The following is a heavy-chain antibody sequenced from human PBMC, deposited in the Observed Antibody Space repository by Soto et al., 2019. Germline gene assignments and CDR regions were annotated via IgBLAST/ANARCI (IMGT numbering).Heavy chain of an antibody. J-gene: IGHJ3*01. V-gene: IGHV2-26*01. CDR2: IFSNDEK. CDR1: GFSLSNARMG. Sequence: QVTLKESGPVLVKPTETLTLTCTVSGFSLSNARMGVSWIRQPPGKALEWLAHIFSNDEKSYSTSLKSRLTLSKDTSKSQVVLTITNMDPVETAPYYRARIVVPGYAFDLWGQGTMVTVSS. D-gene: IGHD2-15*01. CDR3: ARIVVPGYAFDL.